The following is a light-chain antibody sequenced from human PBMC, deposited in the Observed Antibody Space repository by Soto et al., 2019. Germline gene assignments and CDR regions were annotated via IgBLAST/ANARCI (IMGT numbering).Light chain of an antibody. CDR2: GAS. Sequence: EIVLTQSPGTLSLSPGERATLSCRASQSVSSSYLAWYQQKPGQAPRLLIYGASSRATGIPDRFSGSGSGTDFTLTNSRLEPEDFEVYYCQQYGSSPLTFGGGTKVEIK. V-gene: IGKV3-20*01. CDR3: QQYGSSPLT. CDR1: QSVSSSY. J-gene: IGKJ4*01.